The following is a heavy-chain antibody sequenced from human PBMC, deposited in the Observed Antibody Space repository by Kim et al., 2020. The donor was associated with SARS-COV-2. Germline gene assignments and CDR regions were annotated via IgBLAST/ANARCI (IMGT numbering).Heavy chain of an antibody. CDR1: GFTFTGHA. CDR3: LKGGWGWIWEY. CDR2: IDGSDGTT. Sequence: GGSLRLSCTTSGFTFTGHAMSWVRQAPGKGLEWVSSIDGSDGTTYYVDSVKGRFSISRDDSKNTLYLQMSALRADDTAAYYCLKGGWGWIWEYWCQGTL. J-gene: IGHJ4*02. V-gene: IGHV3-23*01. D-gene: IGHD2-21*01.